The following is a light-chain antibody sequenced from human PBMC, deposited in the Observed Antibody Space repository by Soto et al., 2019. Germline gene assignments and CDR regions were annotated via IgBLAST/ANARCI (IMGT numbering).Light chain of an antibody. V-gene: IGKV1-39*01. CDR2: AAS. J-gene: IGKJ1*01. CDR1: QSISNH. Sequence: DIQMTQSPSSLSASVEDRVIITCRASQSISNHLNWYQQKPGKAPKLLIFAASSLQSGVPSRFSGSRSGPDFTLTISSLQSEDFALYYCQQYHNLWTFGQGTKVDIK. CDR3: QQYHNLWT.